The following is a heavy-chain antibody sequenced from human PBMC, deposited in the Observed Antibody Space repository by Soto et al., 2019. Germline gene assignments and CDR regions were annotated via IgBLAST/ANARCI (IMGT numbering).Heavy chain of an antibody. D-gene: IGHD6-13*01. Sequence: SETLSLTCTVSGGSISSSSYYRGWIRQPPGKGLEWIGSIYYSGSTYYNPSLKSRVTISVDTSKNQFSLKLSSVTAADTAVYYCAKTGVAAQNFDYWGQGTLVTVSS. J-gene: IGHJ4*02. V-gene: IGHV4-39*01. CDR3: AKTGVAAQNFDY. CDR1: GGSISSSSYY. CDR2: IYYSGST.